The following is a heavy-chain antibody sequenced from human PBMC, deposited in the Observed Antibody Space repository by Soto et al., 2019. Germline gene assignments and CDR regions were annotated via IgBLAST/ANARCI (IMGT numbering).Heavy chain of an antibody. J-gene: IGHJ6*02. CDR1: GFTFSSYA. CDR3: ASRTYYDFWSGDYCYYGMDV. V-gene: IGHV3-30-3*01. CDR2: ISYDGSNK. D-gene: IGHD3-3*01. Sequence: GGSRRRSWAASGFTFSSYAMHGVRQAPGKGLEWVAVISYDGSNKYYADSVKGRFTISRDNSKNTLYLQMNSLRAEDTAVYYCASRTYYDFWSGDYCYYGMDVWGQGTTVTVSS.